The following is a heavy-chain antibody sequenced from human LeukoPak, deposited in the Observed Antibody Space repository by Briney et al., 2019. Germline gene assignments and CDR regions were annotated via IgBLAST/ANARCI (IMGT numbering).Heavy chain of an antibody. Sequence: SETLSLTRTLSGGSLSSYYWSWIRPPAGKGLEWIGRIYTSGSTNYNPPLKSRVTMSVDTSKNQFSLKLSSVTAADTAVYYCARVAGLATAMETGYFDYWGQGTLVTVSS. CDR2: IYTSGST. CDR1: GGSLSSYY. CDR3: ARVAGLATAMETGYFDY. J-gene: IGHJ4*02. V-gene: IGHV4-4*07. D-gene: IGHD5-18*01.